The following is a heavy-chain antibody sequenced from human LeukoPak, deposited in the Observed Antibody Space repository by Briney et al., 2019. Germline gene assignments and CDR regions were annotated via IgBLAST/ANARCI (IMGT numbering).Heavy chain of an antibody. CDR1: GFTFDDYA. CDR2: ISWNSGSI. Sequence: GRSLRLSCAASGFTFDDYAMHWVRQAPGKGLEWVSGISWNSGSIGYADSVKGRFTISRDNAKNSLYLQMNSLGAEDTALYYCAKDMTAAGIYYFDYWGQGTLVTVSS. J-gene: IGHJ4*02. CDR3: AKDMTAAGIYYFDY. V-gene: IGHV3-9*01. D-gene: IGHD6-13*01.